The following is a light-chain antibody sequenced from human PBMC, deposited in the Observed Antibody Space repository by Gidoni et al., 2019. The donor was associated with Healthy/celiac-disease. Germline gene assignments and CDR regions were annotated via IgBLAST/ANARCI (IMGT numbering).Light chain of an antibody. V-gene: IGKV3-20*01. CDR2: GAS. CDR3: QQGA. J-gene: IGKJ1*01. CDR1: QSVSSTY. Sequence: DIVLTQSPGTLSLSPGERATLSCRASQSVSSTYLAWYQQKPGQAPRLLIYGASSRVTGVPDRFSGSGSGTDFTLTISRLEPEDFAVYYCQQGAFXXXTKVEMK.